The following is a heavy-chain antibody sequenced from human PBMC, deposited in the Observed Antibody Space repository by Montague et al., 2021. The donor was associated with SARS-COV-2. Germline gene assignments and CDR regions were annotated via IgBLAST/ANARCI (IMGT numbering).Heavy chain of an antibody. CDR1: GESIDRDTYY. V-gene: IGHV4-39*02. J-gene: IGHJ4*02. CDR3: ARPGSVSGWFYFDD. Sequence: SETLSLTCIVSGESIDRDTYYWGWIRQSPGKGLEWIGSLSSSRSTYYNPSLRSRVTISMDTSKNHFSLKVHSVTATDTAVYFCARPGSVSGWFYFDDWGQGTLVSVSS. CDR2: LSSSRST. D-gene: IGHD6-19*01.